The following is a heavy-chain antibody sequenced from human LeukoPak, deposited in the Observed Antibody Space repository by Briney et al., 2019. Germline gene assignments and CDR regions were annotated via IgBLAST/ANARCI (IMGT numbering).Heavy chain of an antibody. D-gene: IGHD3-22*01. Sequence: SQTLPLTCTVSGGSISSGGYYWSWIRQPPGKGLEWIGYIYHSGSTYYNPSLKSRVTISVDRSKNQFSLKLSSVTAADTAVYYCARSYSSVGGPGSDYWGQGTLVTVSS. CDR2: IYHSGST. V-gene: IGHV4-30-2*01. J-gene: IGHJ4*02. CDR3: ARSYSSVGGPGSDY. CDR1: GGSISSGGYY.